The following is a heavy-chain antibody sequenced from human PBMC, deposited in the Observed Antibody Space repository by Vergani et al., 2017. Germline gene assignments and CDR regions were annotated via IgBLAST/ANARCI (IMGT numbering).Heavy chain of an antibody. CDR1: GDSISRGSYY. CDR2: ISTRGRT. J-gene: IGHJ3*02. CDR3: AKAPCSSTSCYAIDAFDI. D-gene: IGHD2-2*01. Sequence: QVQLQESGPGLVKPSQTLSLTCTVSGDSISRGSYYWTWIRQAAGKGLEWLGHISTRGRTNYNPSLESRLTVSTDTSGNQFSLRLNSVTAADTAVYYCAKAPCSSTSCYAIDAFDIWGQGTMVTVSS. V-gene: IGHV4-61*02.